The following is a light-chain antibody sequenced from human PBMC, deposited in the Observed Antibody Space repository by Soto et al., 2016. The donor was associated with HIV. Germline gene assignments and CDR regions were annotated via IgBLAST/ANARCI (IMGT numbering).Light chain of an antibody. CDR2: DDS. V-gene: IGLV3-21*03. CDR3: QVWDSSRDHWV. CDR1: NIGTKS. Sequence: SFVLTQSPSLSVAPGKTATITCGGDNIGTKSVHWYQQRPGQAPVLVVYDDSDRPSGIPERFSGSNSENTATLTITWVEAGDEADYYCQVWDSSRDHWVFGGGTKLTV. J-gene: IGLJ3*02.